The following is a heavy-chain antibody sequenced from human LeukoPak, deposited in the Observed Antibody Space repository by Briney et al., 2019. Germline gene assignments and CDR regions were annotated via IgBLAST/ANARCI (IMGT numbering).Heavy chain of an antibody. J-gene: IGHJ3*02. CDR2: ISYDGSNK. CDR3: AKVRYFGPSAFDI. Sequence: GRSLRLSCAASGFTFRNYGMHWVRQAPGKGLDWVAVISYDGSNKYYADSVKGRFTISRDNSKNTLYLQMNSLRAEDTAVYYCAKVRYFGPSAFDIWDQGTMVTVSS. D-gene: IGHD3-9*01. V-gene: IGHV3-30*18. CDR1: GFTFRNYG.